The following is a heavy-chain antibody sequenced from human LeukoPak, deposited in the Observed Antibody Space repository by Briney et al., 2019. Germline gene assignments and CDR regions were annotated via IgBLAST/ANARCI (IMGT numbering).Heavy chain of an antibody. D-gene: IGHD3-22*01. CDR3: AKDRITYYYDSSGYTFDY. J-gene: IGHJ4*02. CDR1: GFTFSSYG. Sequence: GGSLRLSCAASGFTFSSYGMHWVRQAPGKGLEWVAFIRYDGSNKYYADSVKGRFTISRDNSKNTLYLQMNSLGAEDTAVYYCAKDRITYYYDSSGYTFDYWGQGTLVTVSS. V-gene: IGHV3-30*02. CDR2: IRYDGSNK.